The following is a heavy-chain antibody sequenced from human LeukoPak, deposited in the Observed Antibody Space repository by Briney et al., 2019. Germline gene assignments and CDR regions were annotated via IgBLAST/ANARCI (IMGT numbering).Heavy chain of an antibody. CDR1: GYTLTELS. CDR3: ATDPPKWELHXLLGLY. V-gene: IGHV1-24*01. Sequence: ASVKVSCKVSGYTLTELSMHWVRQAPGKGLEWMGGFDPEDGGTIYAQKFQGRVTMTEDTSTDAAYMELSSLRSEDTAVYYCATDPPKWELHXLLGLYWXQGTLVTVSS. CDR2: FDPEDGGT. D-gene: IGHD1-26*01. J-gene: IGHJ4*02.